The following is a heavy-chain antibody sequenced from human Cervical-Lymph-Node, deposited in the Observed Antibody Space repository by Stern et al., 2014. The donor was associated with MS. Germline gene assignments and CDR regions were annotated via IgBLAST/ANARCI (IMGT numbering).Heavy chain of an antibody. CDR1: GYDFTTYW. CDR3: ARPSNSGLFLQH. Sequence: EVQLVESGAEVKKPGESLKISCKGSGYDFTTYWFAWVRQMPGRGLEWMGLIYPGDSDTRYSPSFQGHVSMSSGTSLRPAYLQWSSLKASDTAIYYCARPSNSGLFLQHWGQGTLVTVSS. D-gene: IGHD6-19*01. CDR2: IYPGDSDT. V-gene: IGHV5-51*01. J-gene: IGHJ1*01.